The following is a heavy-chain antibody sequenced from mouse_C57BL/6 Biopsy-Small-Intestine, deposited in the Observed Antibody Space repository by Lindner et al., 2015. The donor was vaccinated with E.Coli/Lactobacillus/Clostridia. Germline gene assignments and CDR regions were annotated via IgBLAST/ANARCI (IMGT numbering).Heavy chain of an antibody. CDR3: ARPFYGSSRYWYFDV. Sequence: VQLQESGAELVKPGASVKISCKASGYAFSSYWMNWVKQRPGKGLEWIGQIYPGDGDTNYNGKFKGKATLTADKSSSTAYMQLSSLTSEDSAVYFCARPFYGSSRYWYFDVWGTGTTVTVSS. J-gene: IGHJ1*03. CDR2: IYPGDGDT. CDR1: GYAFSSYW. V-gene: IGHV1-80*01. D-gene: IGHD1-1*01.